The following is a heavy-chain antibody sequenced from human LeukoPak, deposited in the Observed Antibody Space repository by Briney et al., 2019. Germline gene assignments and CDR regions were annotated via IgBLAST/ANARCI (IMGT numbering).Heavy chain of an antibody. J-gene: IGHJ4*02. CDR3: AREENHIVTTGYYFDH. Sequence: GGSLRLSCAASGFTFSSYAMSWVRQAPGKGLEWVSAISGSGGSTYYADSVKGRFTISRDNSKNTLYLQMNSLRAEDTAVYYCAREENHIVTTGYYFDHWGQGTLVTVSS. CDR1: GFTFSSYA. CDR2: ISGSGGST. V-gene: IGHV3-23*01. D-gene: IGHD5-12*01.